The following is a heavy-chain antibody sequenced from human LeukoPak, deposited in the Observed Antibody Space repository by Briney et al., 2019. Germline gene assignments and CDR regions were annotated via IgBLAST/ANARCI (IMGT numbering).Heavy chain of an antibody. D-gene: IGHD4-23*01. V-gene: IGHV3-74*01. CDR2: INSDGSST. J-gene: IGHJ4*02. Sequence: PGGSLRLSCAASGFTFSSYWMHWVRQAPGKGLVWVSRINSDGSSTSYADSVKGRFTISRDNAKNTLYLQMNSLRAEDTAVYYCARNYGGSSPFDYWGQGTLSPSPQ. CDR1: GFTFSSYW. CDR3: ARNYGGSSPFDY.